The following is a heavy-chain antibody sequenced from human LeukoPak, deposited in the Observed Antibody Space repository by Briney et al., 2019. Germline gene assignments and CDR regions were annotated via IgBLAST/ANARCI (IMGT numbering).Heavy chain of an antibody. D-gene: IGHD1-26*01. CDR2: IYYSGST. J-gene: IGHJ4*02. V-gene: IGHV4-59*11. CDR1: GGSISSHY. Sequence: SETLSLTCTVSGGSISSHYWSWIRQPPGKGLEWIGYIYYSGSTNYNPSLKSRVTISVDTSKNQFSLKLSSVTAADTAVYYCARSGVDVVEASSSACYYFDYWGQGTLVTVSS. CDR3: ARSGVDVVEASSSACYYFDY.